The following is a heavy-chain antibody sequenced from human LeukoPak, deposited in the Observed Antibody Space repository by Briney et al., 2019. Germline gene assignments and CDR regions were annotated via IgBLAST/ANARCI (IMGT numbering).Heavy chain of an antibody. CDR3: AREFGVIPDY. J-gene: IGHJ4*02. CDR1: GFTFSSYS. D-gene: IGHD3-16*01. Sequence: GGSLRLSXAASGFTFSSYSMNWVRQAPGKGLEWVSSISSSSSYIYYADSVKGRFTIPRDNAKNSLYLQMNSLRAEDTAVYYCAREFGVIPDYWGQGTLVTVSS. CDR2: ISSSSSYI. V-gene: IGHV3-21*01.